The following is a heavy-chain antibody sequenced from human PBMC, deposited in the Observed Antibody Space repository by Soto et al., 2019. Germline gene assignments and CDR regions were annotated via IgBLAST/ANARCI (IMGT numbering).Heavy chain of an antibody. CDR1: GFTFSSYA. J-gene: IGHJ6*03. CDR2: ISSSTSTT. CDR3: ATTVGSYYYYYMDV. D-gene: IGHD4-4*01. V-gene: IGHV3-48*01. Sequence: GSLRLSCAASGFTFSSYAMSWVRQAPGKGLEWVSYISSSTSTTYYADSVKGRFTISRDNAKNSLYLQMNSLRAEDTAVYYCATTVGSYYYYYMDVWGKGTTVTVSS.